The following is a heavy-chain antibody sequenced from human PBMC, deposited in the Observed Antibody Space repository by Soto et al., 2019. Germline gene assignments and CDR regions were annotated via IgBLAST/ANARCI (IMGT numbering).Heavy chain of an antibody. V-gene: IGHV3-30-3*01. CDR3: ARDKGGGVAGIMDV. J-gene: IGHJ6*04. D-gene: IGHD3-16*01. CDR1: GFTFSSYA. Sequence: QVQLVESGGCVVQPGRSLRLSCAASGFTFSSYAMHWVRQAPGKGLEWVAVISYDGSNKYYADSVKGRFTISRDNSKNTLYLQMNSLRAEDTAVYYCARDKGGGVAGIMDVWGKGTTVTVSS. CDR2: ISYDGSNK.